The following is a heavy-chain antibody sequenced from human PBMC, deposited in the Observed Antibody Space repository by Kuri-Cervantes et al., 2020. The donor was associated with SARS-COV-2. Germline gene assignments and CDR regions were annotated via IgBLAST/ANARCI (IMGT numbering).Heavy chain of an antibody. CDR2: IYYSGST. Sequence: SETLSPTCPVSGGSITSGEYYWSWIRQPPGKGLEWIGYIYYSGSTYYNPSLKSRVTISVDTSKNQFSLTLSSLTAADTAVYYCARHPSKLNQLLYWVYYYYMDVWGKGTTVTVSS. CDR1: GGSITSGEYY. CDR3: ARHPSKLNQLLYWVYYYYMDV. D-gene: IGHD2-2*02. V-gene: IGHV4-30-4*08. J-gene: IGHJ6*03.